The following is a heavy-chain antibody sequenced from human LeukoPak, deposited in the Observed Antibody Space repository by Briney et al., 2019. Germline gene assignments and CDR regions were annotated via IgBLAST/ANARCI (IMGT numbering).Heavy chain of an antibody. D-gene: IGHD2-15*01. CDR2: INHSGST. J-gene: IGHJ6*02. CDR3: ARALPYCSGGSCYRIAHYYYGMDV. Sequence: SETLSLTCAVYGGSFSGYYWSWIRQPPGKGLEWIGEINHSGSTNYNPSLKSRVTISVDTSKNQFSLKLSSVTAADTAVYYCARALPYCSGGSCYRIAHYYYGMDVWGQGTTVTVSS. V-gene: IGHV4-34*01. CDR1: GGSFSGYY.